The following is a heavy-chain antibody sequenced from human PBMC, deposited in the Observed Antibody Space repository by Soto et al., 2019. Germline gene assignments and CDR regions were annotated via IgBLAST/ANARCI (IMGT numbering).Heavy chain of an antibody. CDR1: GFTFSSYA. Sequence: GGSLRLSCAASGFTFSSYAMSWVRQAPGKGLEWVSAISGSGGSTYYADSVKGRFTISRDNSKNTLYLQMNSLRAEDTAVYYCAKDIKLWPASYYLDWWGQGDLVTVSS. D-gene: IGHD5-18*01. V-gene: IGHV3-23*01. CDR2: ISGSGGST. CDR3: AKDIKLWPASYYLDW. J-gene: IGHJ4*02.